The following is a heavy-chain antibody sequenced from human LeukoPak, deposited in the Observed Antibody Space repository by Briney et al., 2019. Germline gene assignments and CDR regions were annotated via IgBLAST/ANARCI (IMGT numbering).Heavy chain of an antibody. V-gene: IGHV3-23*01. CDR2: ISGSGGST. D-gene: IGHD1-14*01. CDR3: AEDLERLPNRDDY. CDR1: GFTFSSYA. J-gene: IGHJ4*02. Sequence: GGSLRLSCAASGFTFSSYAMSWVRQAPGKGLEWVSAISGSGGSTYYADSVKGRFTISRDNSKNTLYLQMNSLRAEDTAVYYCAEDLERLPNRDDYWGQGTLVTVSS.